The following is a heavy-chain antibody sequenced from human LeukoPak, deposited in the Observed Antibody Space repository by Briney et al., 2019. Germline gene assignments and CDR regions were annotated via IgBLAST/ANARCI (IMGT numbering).Heavy chain of an antibody. CDR1: GFSFSNYG. CDR3: ARGPSLLLWFGELPNDNWFDP. V-gene: IGHV3-33*01. J-gene: IGHJ5*02. CDR2: IWYDGSNK. D-gene: IGHD3-10*01. Sequence: GRSLRLSCAASGFSFSNYGMHWVRQAPGKGLEWVAVIWYDGSNKYYADSVKGRFTISRDNSKNTLYLQMNSLRAEDTAVYYCARGPSLLLWFGELPNDNWFDPWAREPWSPSPQ.